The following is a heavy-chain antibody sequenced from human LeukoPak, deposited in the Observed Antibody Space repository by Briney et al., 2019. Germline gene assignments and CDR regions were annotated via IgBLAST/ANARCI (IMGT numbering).Heavy chain of an antibody. CDR1: GFTFSSYW. J-gene: IGHJ4*02. V-gene: IGHV3-74*01. Sequence: PGGSLRLSCAASGFTFSSYWMHWVRQAPGKGLVWVSRINSDGRSPTYVDSVKGRFTISRDDAKNTLYLQMNSLRAEDTAVYYCARVEGVYSSTWYFHYWGQGTLVTVSS. CDR3: ARVEGVYSSTWYFHY. CDR2: INSDGRSP. D-gene: IGHD6-13*01.